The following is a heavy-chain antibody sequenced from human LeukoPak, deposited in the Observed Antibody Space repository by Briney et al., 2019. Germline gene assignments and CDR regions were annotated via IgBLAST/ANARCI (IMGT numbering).Heavy chain of an antibody. J-gene: IGHJ6*03. Sequence: SQTLSLTCTVSGGSISSGGYYWSWIRQHPGKGLEWIGYIYYSGSAYYNPSPKSRVTISVDTSKNQFSLKLSPVTAADTAVYYCARDHLSAYYMDDWGKGTTVTVSS. D-gene: IGHD3-16*02. CDR3: ARDHLSAYYMDD. CDR1: GGSISSGGYY. V-gene: IGHV4-31*03. CDR2: IYYSGSA.